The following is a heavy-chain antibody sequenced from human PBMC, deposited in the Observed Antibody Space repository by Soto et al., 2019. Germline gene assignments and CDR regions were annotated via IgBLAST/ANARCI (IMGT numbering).Heavy chain of an antibody. D-gene: IGHD3-9*01. CDR2: IKSKTDGGTT. Sequence: GGSLRLSCAASGFTFSNAWMSWVRQAPGKGLEWVGRIKSKTDGGTTDYAAPVKGRFTISRDDSKNTLYLQMNSLKTEDTAVYYCTTDSPFDWLLLPDAFDIWGQGTMVTVSS. J-gene: IGHJ3*02. V-gene: IGHV3-15*01. CDR1: GFTFSNAW. CDR3: TTDSPFDWLLLPDAFDI.